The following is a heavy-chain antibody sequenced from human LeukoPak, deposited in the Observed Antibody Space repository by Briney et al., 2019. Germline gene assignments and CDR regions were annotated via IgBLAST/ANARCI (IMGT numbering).Heavy chain of an antibody. V-gene: IGHV3-21*01. J-gene: IGHJ3*01. CDR1: GFTFSIYS. Sequence: GGSLRLSCEASGFTFSIYSMNWVRQVPGKGLEWVSSISSQSIYIYYADSVKGRFAISRDNAKKSLYLQMNSLTAEDTAVYFCSRDLDCTVTTCFDGDDGFDLSGQGTMVTVSS. CDR3: SRDLDCTVTTCFDGDDGFDL. CDR2: ISSQSIYI. D-gene: IGHD2-8*02.